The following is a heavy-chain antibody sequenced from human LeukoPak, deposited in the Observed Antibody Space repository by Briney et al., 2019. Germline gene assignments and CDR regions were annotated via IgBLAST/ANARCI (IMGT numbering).Heavy chain of an antibody. Sequence: GGSLRLSCAASGFTFSSYWMNWVRQAPGKGLVWVSRLNTYGSTTTYADSVKGRFTISRDNAKNTLYLQMNSLRAEDTAVYYCATQASVGYWGQGTLVTVSS. CDR1: GFTFSSYW. CDR2: LNTYGSTT. V-gene: IGHV3-74*01. J-gene: IGHJ4*02. CDR3: ATQASVGY. D-gene: IGHD1-26*01.